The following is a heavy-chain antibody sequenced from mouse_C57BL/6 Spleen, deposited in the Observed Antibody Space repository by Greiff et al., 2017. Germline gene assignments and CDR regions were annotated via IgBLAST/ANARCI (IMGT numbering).Heavy chain of an antibody. CDR1: GFTFSNYW. V-gene: IGHV6-3*01. Sequence: EVMLVESGGGLVQPGGSMKLSCVASGFTFSNYWMNWVRQSPEKGLEWVAQIRLKSDNYATHYAESVKGRFTISRDDSKSSVYLQMNNLRAEDTGIYYCTEMDYYGSSPFDYWGQGTTLTVSS. J-gene: IGHJ2*01. CDR3: TEMDYYGSSPFDY. CDR2: IRLKSDNYAT. D-gene: IGHD1-1*01.